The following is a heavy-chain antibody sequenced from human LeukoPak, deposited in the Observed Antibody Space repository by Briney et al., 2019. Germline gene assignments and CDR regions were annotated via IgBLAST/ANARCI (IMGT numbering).Heavy chain of an antibody. D-gene: IGHD2-15*01. V-gene: IGHV3-15*01. CDR3: TTADIVVVVAATGEEDFIDY. CDR1: GFTFSNAW. CDR2: IKSKTDGGTT. J-gene: IGHJ4*02. Sequence: GGSLRLSCAASGFTFSNAWMSWVRQAPGKGLEWVGRIKSKTDGGTTDCAAPVKGRFTISRDDSKNTLYLQMNSLKTEDTAVYYCTTADIVVVVAATGEEDFIDYWGQGTLVTVSS.